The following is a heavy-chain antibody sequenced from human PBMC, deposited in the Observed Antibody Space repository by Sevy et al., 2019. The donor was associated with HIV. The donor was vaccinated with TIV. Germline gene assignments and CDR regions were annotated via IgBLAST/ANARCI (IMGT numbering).Heavy chain of an antibody. D-gene: IGHD5-18*01. V-gene: IGHV1-18*01. Sequence: ASVKVSCKASGDSFSSHGISWVRQAPGQGLEWMGWISAYSGDTNYAQTFQGRVTMTTDTPTNTAYLELRSLRSDDTAVYYCAKDHRLRECSYGRDAFDIWGQGTMVTVSS. CDR2: ISAYSGDT. CDR3: AKDHRLRECSYGRDAFDI. J-gene: IGHJ3*02. CDR1: GDSFSSHG.